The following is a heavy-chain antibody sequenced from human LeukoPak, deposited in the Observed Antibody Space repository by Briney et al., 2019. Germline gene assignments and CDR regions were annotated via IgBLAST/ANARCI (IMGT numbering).Heavy chain of an antibody. CDR1: GGSISSGGCY. D-gene: IGHD3-3*01. V-gene: IGHV4-31*03. J-gene: IGHJ6*02. CDR3: ARDRSAPLYDFWSAAPGYYYYGMDV. Sequence: PSETLSLTCTVSGGSISSGGCYWSWIRQHPGKGLEWIGYIYYSGSTYYNPSLKSRVTISVDTSKNQFSLKLSSVTAADTAVYYCARDRSAPLYDFWSAAPGYYYYGMDVWGQGTTVTVSS. CDR2: IYYSGST.